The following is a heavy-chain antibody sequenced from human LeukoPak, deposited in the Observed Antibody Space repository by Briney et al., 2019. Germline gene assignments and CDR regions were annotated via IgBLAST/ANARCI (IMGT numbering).Heavy chain of an antibody. V-gene: IGHV3-74*01. CDR2: INSDGSST. CDR1: GFTFSSYW. CDR3: AELGITMIGGV. D-gene: IGHD3-10*02. J-gene: IGHJ6*04. Sequence: GGSLRLSCAASGFTFSSYWMHWVRQAPGKGLVWVSRINSDGSSTSYADSVKGRFAISRDNAKNSLYLQMNSLRAEDTAVYYCAELGITMIGGVWGKGTTVTISS.